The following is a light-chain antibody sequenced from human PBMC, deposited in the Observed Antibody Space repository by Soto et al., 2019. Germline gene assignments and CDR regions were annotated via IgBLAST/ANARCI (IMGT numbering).Light chain of an antibody. CDR2: DAS. CDR1: QSIGTY. V-gene: IGKV3-11*01. J-gene: IGKJ1*01. CDR3: QHRNNSPPTWT. Sequence: EIVLTQSPATLSLSPGDRATLSCRASQSIGTYLAWYQQKPGQAPSPLIYDASNRATGIPARFSGSGSGTDLSLTISSLEPEDFAVYFCQHRNNSPPTWTFGQGTKVEIK.